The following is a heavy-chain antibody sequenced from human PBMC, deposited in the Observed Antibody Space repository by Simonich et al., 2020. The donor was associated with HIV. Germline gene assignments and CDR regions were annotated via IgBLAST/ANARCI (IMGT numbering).Heavy chain of an antibody. Sequence: QVHLQQWGAGLLKPSETLSLTCAVYGGSLSGYSWTWIRQPPGKGLEWIGEINHSGSPDYNPSLKSRVTISVDTSKNQFSLKLSSVTAADTAVYYCARRTGYDLDYWGQGTLVTVSS. CDR2: INHSGSP. D-gene: IGHD5-12*01. CDR1: GGSLSGYS. V-gene: IGHV4-34*01. J-gene: IGHJ4*02. CDR3: ARRTGYDLDY.